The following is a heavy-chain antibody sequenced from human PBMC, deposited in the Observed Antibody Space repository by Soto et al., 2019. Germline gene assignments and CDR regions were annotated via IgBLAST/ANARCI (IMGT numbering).Heavy chain of an antibody. V-gene: IGHV4-39*01. D-gene: IGHD3-3*01. Sequence: SETPSLTCTVCGGSICSSRYYWGWIQQPPGKGLEWIGSIYYSGSTYYNPSLKSRVTISVDTSKNQFSLKLNSVTAADTAVYYCASGRGITIFGVVIEGHYYFDYWGQGTLVTVSS. CDR2: IYYSGST. CDR3: ASGRGITIFGVVIEGHYYFDY. J-gene: IGHJ4*02. CDR1: GGSICSSRYY.